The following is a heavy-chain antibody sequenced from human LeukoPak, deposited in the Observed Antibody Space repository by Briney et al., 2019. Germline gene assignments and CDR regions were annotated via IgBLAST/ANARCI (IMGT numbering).Heavy chain of an antibody. D-gene: IGHD2-21*02. J-gene: IGHJ4*02. Sequence: GGSLRLSCVASGFTFSSYGMHWVRQAPGKGLEWVAFIRYDGSNKYYADSVKGRFTISRDNSKNTLYLQMNSLRAEDTAVYYCARDRLEAVTDDDYFDYWGQGTLVTVSS. CDR1: GFTFSSYG. CDR2: IRYDGSNK. CDR3: ARDRLEAVTDDDYFDY. V-gene: IGHV3-30*02.